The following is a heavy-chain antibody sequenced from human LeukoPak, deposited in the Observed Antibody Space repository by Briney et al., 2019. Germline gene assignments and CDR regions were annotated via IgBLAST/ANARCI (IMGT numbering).Heavy chain of an antibody. J-gene: IGHJ4*02. Sequence: GGSLRLSCAASGFXFSGYWISWVRQAPGKGLEWVAHIKQDGSEKYYVDSVKGRFTISRDNAKNTLYLQMNSLRAEDTAVYYCARSRTYGDYGRGLDYWGQGTLVTVSS. CDR2: IKQDGSEK. D-gene: IGHD4-17*01. CDR3: ARSRTYGDYGRGLDY. CDR1: GFXFSGYW. V-gene: IGHV3-7*02.